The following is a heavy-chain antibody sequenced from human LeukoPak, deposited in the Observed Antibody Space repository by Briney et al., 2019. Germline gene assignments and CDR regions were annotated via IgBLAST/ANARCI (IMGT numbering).Heavy chain of an antibody. CDR3: AKPAIAVGANYFDN. CDR1: GFTFGGYA. J-gene: IGHJ4*02. D-gene: IGHD6-19*01. CDR2: ITGSGDNA. Sequence: AGGSLRLSCAASGFTFGGYAMTWVRQAPGKGLEWVSSITGSGDNAYYADSVKGRFTISRDNSKNTLYLQLNSLRAEDTAVYYCAKPAIAVGANYFDNWGQGTLVSVSS. V-gene: IGHV3-23*01.